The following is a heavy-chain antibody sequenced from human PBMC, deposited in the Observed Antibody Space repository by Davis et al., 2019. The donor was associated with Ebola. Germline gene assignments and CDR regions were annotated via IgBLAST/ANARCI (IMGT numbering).Heavy chain of an antibody. D-gene: IGHD5-18*01. CDR1: GFTFSSYA. CDR3: ARDQRGYSYGYFDY. CDR2: ISYDGSNK. V-gene: IGHV3-30-3*01. J-gene: IGHJ4*02. Sequence: GESLKISCAAPGFTFSSYAMHWVRQAPGKGLEWVAVISYDGSNKYYADSVKGRFTISRDNSKNTLYLQMNSLRAEDTAVYYCARDQRGYSYGYFDYWGQGTLVTVSS.